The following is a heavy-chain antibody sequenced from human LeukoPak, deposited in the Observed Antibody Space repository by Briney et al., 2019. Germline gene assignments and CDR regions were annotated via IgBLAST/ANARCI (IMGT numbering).Heavy chain of an antibody. CDR1: GFTFNNYG. V-gene: IGHV3-30*02. CDR2: IRYDGSNK. J-gene: IGHJ4*02. Sequence: GGSLRLSCAASGFTFNNYGMHWVRQAPGKGLEWVAFIRYDGSNKYYADSVKGRFTISRDNSKNTLFLQVKSLRAEDTAMYYCAKDEYGSGNHYTFDFWGQGTLATVSS. D-gene: IGHD3-10*01. CDR3: AKDEYGSGNHYTFDF.